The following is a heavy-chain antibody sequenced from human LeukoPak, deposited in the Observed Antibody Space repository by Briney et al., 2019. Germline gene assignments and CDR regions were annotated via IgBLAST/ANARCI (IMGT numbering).Heavy chain of an antibody. J-gene: IGHJ4*02. CDR3: AGSSGWYLAY. CDR1: GFTFSSYG. Sequence: PGGSLRLSCAASGFTFSSYGMNWVRQAPGKGLEWVSAISGSGGITYYADSVKDRFTISRDNSKNTVYLQMNSLRVEDTAVYYCAGSSGWYLAYWGQGTLVIGSS. V-gene: IGHV3-23*01. CDR2: ISGSGGIT. D-gene: IGHD6-19*01.